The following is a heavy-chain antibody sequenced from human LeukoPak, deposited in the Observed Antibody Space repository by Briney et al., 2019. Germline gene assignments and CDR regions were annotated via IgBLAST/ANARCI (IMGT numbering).Heavy chain of an antibody. Sequence: KPGGSLRLSCAASGFTFSSYTMNWVRQAPGKGLEGVSSISGSSRHKYYADSVKGRFTISRDNAKNSLYLQMNSLRAEDTAVYYCARTANFAAGYYIDYWGQGTLVTVSS. CDR1: GFTFSSYT. D-gene: IGHD6-13*01. J-gene: IGHJ4*02. V-gene: IGHV3-21*01. CDR2: ISGSSRHK. CDR3: ARTANFAAGYYIDY.